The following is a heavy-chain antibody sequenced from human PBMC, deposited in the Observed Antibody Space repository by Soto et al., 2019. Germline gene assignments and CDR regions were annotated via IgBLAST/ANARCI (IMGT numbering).Heavy chain of an antibody. D-gene: IGHD5-12*01. CDR3: AREGYSGYDTYYFDY. J-gene: IGHJ4*02. CDR2: IYYSGSP. Sequence: SETLSLTCTVSGGSISSYYWSWIRQPPGKGLEWIGYIYYSGSPNYNPSLKSRVTISVDTSKNQFSLKLSSVTAADTAVYYCAREGYSGYDTYYFDYWGQGTLVTVSS. CDR1: GGSISSYY. V-gene: IGHV4-59*01.